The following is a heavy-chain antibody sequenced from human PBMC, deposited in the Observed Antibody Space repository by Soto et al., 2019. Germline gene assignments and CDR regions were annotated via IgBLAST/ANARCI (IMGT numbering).Heavy chain of an antibody. CDR1: GYIFINND. J-gene: IGHJ5*02. CDR3: ARMATFGSLNWFGP. Sequence: ASVKVSCKASGYIFINNDVSWVRQATGQGLEWIGWMNPGSGDTGYAQRFQGRVSMTRDISIATAYMELSSLRSDDTAIYYCARMATFGSLNWFGPWGQGTLVTVSS. D-gene: IGHD3-16*01. CDR2: MNPGSGDT. V-gene: IGHV1-8*01.